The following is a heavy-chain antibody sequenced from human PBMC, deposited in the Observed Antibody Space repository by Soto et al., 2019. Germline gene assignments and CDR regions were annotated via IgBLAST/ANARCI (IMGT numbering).Heavy chain of an antibody. D-gene: IGHD2-8*02. CDR3: AREAPSTGAFDI. CDR1: GYIFTNFY. Sequence: QVQLGQSGAALKKPGASVKISCKSSGYIFTNFYLHWVRQAPGQGLEWMGVIFPNGDRTSDAQSFQGRVTMARDTSTSTDQMELSSLTCEDTAVYFCAREAPSTGAFDIWGQGTMVTVSS. J-gene: IGHJ3*02. V-gene: IGHV1-46*01. CDR2: IFPNGDRT.